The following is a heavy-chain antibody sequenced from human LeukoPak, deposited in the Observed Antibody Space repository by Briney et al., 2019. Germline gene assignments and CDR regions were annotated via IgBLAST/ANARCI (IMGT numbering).Heavy chain of an antibody. J-gene: IGHJ6*03. CDR1: RFTFSSYA. Sequence: GGSLRLSCAASRFTFSSYAMNWVRQAPGKGLEWVSAISNSGVSTYYADSVKGRFTISRDNSKNTLYLQVDSLRAEDTAVYYCARMSSTEIYYFYYMDVWGRGTTVTVSS. D-gene: IGHD6-6*01. CDR2: ISNSGVST. V-gene: IGHV3-23*01. CDR3: ARMSSTEIYYFYYMDV.